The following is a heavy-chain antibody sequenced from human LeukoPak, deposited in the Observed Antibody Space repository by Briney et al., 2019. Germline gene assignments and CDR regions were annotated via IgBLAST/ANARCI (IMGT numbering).Heavy chain of an antibody. J-gene: IGHJ5*02. D-gene: IGHD2-2*01. CDR2: IYPGDSDT. CDR1: GYSFTSYW. Sequence: GESLKISCKGSGYSFTSYWIGWVRQMPGKGLEWMGIIYPGDSDTRYSPSFQGQVTISAGKSISTAYLQWSSLKASDTAMYYCARHGGYCSSTSCYFHWFDPWGQGTLVTVSS. CDR3: ARHGGYCSSTSCYFHWFDP. V-gene: IGHV5-51*01.